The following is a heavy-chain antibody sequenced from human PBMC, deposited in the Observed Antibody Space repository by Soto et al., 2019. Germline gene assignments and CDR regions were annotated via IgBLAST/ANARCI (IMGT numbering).Heavy chain of an antibody. CDR3: ARGYRNWFDP. CDR1: GGSFSSGGYY. D-gene: IGHD6-13*01. J-gene: IGHJ5*02. Sequence: QVHLQESGPGLVKPSQTVSLTCNVSGGSFSSGGYYLTWVRQHPGKGLEWIGNIFYSGSSYYNPSLKSRLTLSVDTSKNQFSLKLSSVTAADTAVYYCARGYRNWFDPWGQGTLVTASS. CDR2: IFYSGSS. V-gene: IGHV4-31*03.